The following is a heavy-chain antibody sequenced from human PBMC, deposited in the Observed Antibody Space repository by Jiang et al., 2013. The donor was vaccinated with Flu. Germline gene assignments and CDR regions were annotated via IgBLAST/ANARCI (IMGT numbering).Heavy chain of an antibody. D-gene: IGHD3-10*01. Sequence: KPTQTLTLTCTFSGFSLTTRGMCVSWIRQPPGKGLEWLALIDWTDDKYYTASLRTRLTISKDSSKNQVVLRMSNMDPVDTATYYCARIYYYGADGFDFWGQGAMVTVSS. CDR2: IDWTDDK. V-gene: IGHV2-70*01. J-gene: IGHJ3*01. CDR3: ARIYYYGADGFDF. CDR1: GFSLTTRGMC.